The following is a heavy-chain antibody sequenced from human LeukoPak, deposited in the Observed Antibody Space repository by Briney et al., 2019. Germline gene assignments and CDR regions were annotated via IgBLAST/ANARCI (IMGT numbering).Heavy chain of an antibody. CDR1: GFTFSSYG. Sequence: GGSLRLSCAASGFTFSSYGMHWVRQAPGKGLEWVAVIWYDGSNKYYADSVKGRFTISRDNSKNTLYLQMNSLRAEDAAVYYCARPPVTTDYYGMDVWGKGTTVTVSS. CDR3: ARPPVTTDYYGMDV. J-gene: IGHJ6*04. V-gene: IGHV3-33*01. CDR2: IWYDGSNK. D-gene: IGHD4-17*01.